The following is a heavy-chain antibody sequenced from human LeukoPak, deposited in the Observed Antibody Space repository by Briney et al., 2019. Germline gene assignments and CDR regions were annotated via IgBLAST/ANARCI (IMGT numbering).Heavy chain of an antibody. Sequence: GSSVTVSCKASGGTLSSYTISWVRQAPGQGLEWMGRIIPILGIANYAQKFQGRVTITADKSTSTAYMEVSSLRYEDAAVDYCASGVGIAAAGPTNDYWGQGTLVTVSS. CDR2: IIPILGIA. CDR1: GGTLSSYT. J-gene: IGHJ4*02. V-gene: IGHV1-69*02. CDR3: ASGVGIAAAGPTNDY. D-gene: IGHD6-13*01.